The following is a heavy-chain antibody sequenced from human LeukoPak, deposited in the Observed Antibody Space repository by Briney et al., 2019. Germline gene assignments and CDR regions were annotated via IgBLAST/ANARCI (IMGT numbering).Heavy chain of an antibody. J-gene: IGHJ5*02. CDR1: GFTFSSYA. Sequence: GGSLRLSCAASGFTFSSYAMTWVRQAPGKGLEWVSAISGSGGNTYYADSVKGRFTISRDNSKNTLYLQMNSLRAEDTVVYYCAKDPFGGGCHRCWFDPWGQGTLVTVSS. CDR2: ISGSGGNT. D-gene: IGHD6-19*01. V-gene: IGHV3-23*01. CDR3: AKDPFGGGCHRCWFDP.